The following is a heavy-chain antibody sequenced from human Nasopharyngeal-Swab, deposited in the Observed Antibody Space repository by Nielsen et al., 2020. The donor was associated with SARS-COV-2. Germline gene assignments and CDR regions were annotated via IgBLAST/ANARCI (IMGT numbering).Heavy chain of an antibody. Sequence: GESLKISCAASGFTFSSYTMNWVRQAPGMGLEGVSYISSSTSTIYYADSVKGRFTISRDNAKNSLYLQMNSLRAEDTAVYYCARDGLDYDFWSAYFMDVWGQGTTVTVSS. CDR1: GFTFSSYT. V-gene: IGHV3-48*04. CDR3: ARDGLDYDFWSAYFMDV. D-gene: IGHD3-3*01. J-gene: IGHJ6*02. CDR2: ISSSTSTI.